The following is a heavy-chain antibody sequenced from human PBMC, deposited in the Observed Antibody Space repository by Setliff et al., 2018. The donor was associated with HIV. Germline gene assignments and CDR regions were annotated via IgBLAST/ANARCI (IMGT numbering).Heavy chain of an antibody. CDR2: ISGSGVTS. Sequence: GGSLRLSCAASGFTFSTYAMSWVRQAPGKGLEWVSGISGSGVTSHYADSVKGRFTISRDNSRNTLYVQMNSLRAEDTAVYYCAKSGYCGSSTCRNFYYYMDVWGKGTTVTVSS. CDR3: AKSGYCGSSTCRNFYYYMDV. CDR1: GFTFSTYA. J-gene: IGHJ6*03. V-gene: IGHV3-23*01. D-gene: IGHD2-2*01.